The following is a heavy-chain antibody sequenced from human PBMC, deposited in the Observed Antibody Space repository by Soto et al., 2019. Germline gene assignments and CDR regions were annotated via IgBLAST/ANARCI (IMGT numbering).Heavy chain of an antibody. J-gene: IGHJ4*02. CDR2: ILYDGSNK. CDR1: GFTFSNYG. V-gene: IGHV3-33*01. CDR3: AGGTFHFDY. Sequence: QVQLVESGGDVVQPGRSLRLSCAASGFTFSNYGMHWARQAPGKGLEWVAAILYDGSNKYYADSVKGRFTISRDNSKNLLFLQINILRAEDTAVYYFAGGTFHFDYCGQGTLVTVSS. D-gene: IGHD2-15*01.